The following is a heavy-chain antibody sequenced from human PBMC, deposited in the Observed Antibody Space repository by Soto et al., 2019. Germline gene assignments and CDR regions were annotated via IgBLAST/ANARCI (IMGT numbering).Heavy chain of an antibody. V-gene: IGHV4-31*03. CDR2: IYYTGTT. D-gene: IGHD1-1*01. CDR3: ARDTGFCGGYTGFEP. CDR1: GCSISGAAYY. Sequence: QVQLQESGPGLLKPSQTLSLTCTVSGCSISGAAYYWSWIRHLPGKGLEWIGYIYYTGTTYYRTSLESRVTISLATSKNQFSLKLSSVTVADTAVYYCARDTGFCGGYTGFEPWGQGTLVSVSS. J-gene: IGHJ5*01.